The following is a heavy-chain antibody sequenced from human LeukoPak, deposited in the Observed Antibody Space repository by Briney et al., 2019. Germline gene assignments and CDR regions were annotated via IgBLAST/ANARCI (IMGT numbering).Heavy chain of an antibody. CDR3: ARDHCGGDCYSQWGAFDI. V-gene: IGHV1-69*05. D-gene: IGHD2-21*01. CDR2: IIPIFGTA. J-gene: IGHJ3*02. CDR1: GGTFSSYA. Sequence: SVKVSCKASGGTFSSYAISWVRQAPGQGLEWMGGIIPIFGTANYAQKFQGRVTITTDESTSTAYMELRSLGSEDTAVYYCARDHCGGDCYSQWGAFDIWGQGTMVTVSS.